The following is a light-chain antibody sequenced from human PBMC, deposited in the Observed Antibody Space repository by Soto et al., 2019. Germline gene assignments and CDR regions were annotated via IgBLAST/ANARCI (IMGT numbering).Light chain of an antibody. J-gene: IGLJ1*01. CDR3: SSFTGSSTLV. CDR2: EVS. CDR1: SSDIGLYNY. V-gene: IGLV2-14*01. Sequence: QSVLTQPASVSGSPGQSITISCTGTSSDIGLYNYVSWYQQHPGKAPKLIIFEVSNRPSGVSNRFSGSKSGNTASLTISGLQAEDEADYYCSSFTGSSTLVFGSGTKVPVL.